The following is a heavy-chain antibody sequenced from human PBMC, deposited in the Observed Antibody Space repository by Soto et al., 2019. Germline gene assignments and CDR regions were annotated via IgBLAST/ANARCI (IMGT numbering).Heavy chain of an antibody. CDR2: ISSSSSTI. CDR3: ARRSYYYDSSGPYYFDY. Sequence: EVQLVESGGGLVQPGGSLRLSCAASGFTFSSYSMNWVRQAPGKGLEWVSYISSSSSTIYYADSVKGRFTISRDNAKNSLYLQMNSLRDEDTAVYYCARRSYYYDSSGPYYFDYWGQGTLVTVSS. CDR1: GFTFSSYS. D-gene: IGHD3-22*01. J-gene: IGHJ4*02. V-gene: IGHV3-48*02.